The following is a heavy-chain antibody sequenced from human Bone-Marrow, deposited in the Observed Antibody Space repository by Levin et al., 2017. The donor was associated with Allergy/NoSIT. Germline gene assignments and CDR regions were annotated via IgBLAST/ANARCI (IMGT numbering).Heavy chain of an antibody. V-gene: IGHV4-34*01. Sequence: SETLSLTCAVYGGSLSGHYWSWIRQTPGKGLEWIGEINHSGNTNYNPSLKSRVSISLDTSKNQFSLKLTSVTAADTAVYYCARGIRVMITFGRLYLHFDYWGQGTLATVSS. CDR1: GGSLSGHY. CDR2: INHSGNT. CDR3: ARGIRVMITFGRLYLHFDY. J-gene: IGHJ4*02. D-gene: IGHD3-16*01.